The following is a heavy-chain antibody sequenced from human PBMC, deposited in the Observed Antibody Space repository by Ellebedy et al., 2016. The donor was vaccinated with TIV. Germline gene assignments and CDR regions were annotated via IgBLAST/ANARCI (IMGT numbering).Heavy chain of an antibody. J-gene: IGHJ6*02. CDR2: SRNKVNSYST. Sequence: GESLKISCAASGFTFSDHYMDWVRQAPGKGLEWVGRSRNKVNSYSTEYAASVKGRFTISRDDSKNSVYLQMNSLKTEDTAVYYCARHPSVAGPGDVWGHGTTVTVTS. CDR3: ARHPSVAGPGDV. CDR1: GFTFSDHY. V-gene: IGHV3-72*01. D-gene: IGHD6-19*01.